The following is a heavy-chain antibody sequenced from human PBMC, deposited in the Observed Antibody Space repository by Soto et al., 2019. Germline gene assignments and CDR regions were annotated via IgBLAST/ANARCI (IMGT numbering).Heavy chain of an antibody. V-gene: IGHV5-51*01. J-gene: IGHJ4*02. Sequence: PGESLKISCKGSGYSFSSYWIGWVRQMPGKGLEWMGIIYPGDSDTRYSPSFQGQVTISADKSISTAYLQWSSLKASDTAMYYCARRSAYSSTRNLTPAESWVDHWGQGTLVTVSS. CDR1: GYSFSSYW. D-gene: IGHD6-13*01. CDR2: IYPGDSDT. CDR3: ARRSAYSSTRNLTPAESWVDH.